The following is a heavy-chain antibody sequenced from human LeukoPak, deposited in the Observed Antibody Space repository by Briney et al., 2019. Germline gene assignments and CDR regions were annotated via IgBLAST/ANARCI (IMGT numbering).Heavy chain of an antibody. CDR2: TYYRSRWFN. J-gene: IGHJ4*02. CDR1: GDSVSSNSAA. Sequence: QTLSLTCAIPGDSVSSNSAAWNWIRQSPSRGLEWLGRTYYRSRWFNDYAVSVKSRITINPDTSKNQFSLQLISVTPEDTAVYYCARETIAAAGNYFDYWGQGTLVTVSS. CDR3: ARETIAAAGNYFDY. V-gene: IGHV6-1*01. D-gene: IGHD6-13*01.